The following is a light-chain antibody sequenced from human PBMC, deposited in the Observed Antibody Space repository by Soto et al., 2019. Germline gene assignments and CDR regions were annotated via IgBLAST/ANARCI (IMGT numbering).Light chain of an antibody. J-gene: IGKJ2*03. V-gene: IGKV2-30*01. CDR3: MQGTHWPPYS. CDR1: QSLVYRDGNTY. Sequence: DVVLTQSPLSLPVTLGQPASISCRSSQSLVYRDGNTYLNWLQQRPGQSPRRLIYKVSDRDSEGPDSFRGSGSGTDFTLKISRGEAEDVGVYYCMQGTHWPPYSFGQGTKREIK. CDR2: KVS.